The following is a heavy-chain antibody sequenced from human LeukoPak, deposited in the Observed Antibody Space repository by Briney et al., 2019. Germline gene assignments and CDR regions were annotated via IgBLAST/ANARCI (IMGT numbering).Heavy chain of an antibody. J-gene: IGHJ4*02. V-gene: IGHV4-39*01. CDR1: GGSISSSSYY. Sequence: PSETLSLTCTASGGSISSSSYYWGWIRQPPGKGLEWIGSIYYSGSTYYNPSLKSRVTISVDTSKNQFSLKLSSVTAADTAVYYCARQGYYGSGSYYKLDYWGQGTLVTVSS. CDR3: ARQGYYGSGSYYKLDY. CDR2: IYYSGST. D-gene: IGHD3-10*01.